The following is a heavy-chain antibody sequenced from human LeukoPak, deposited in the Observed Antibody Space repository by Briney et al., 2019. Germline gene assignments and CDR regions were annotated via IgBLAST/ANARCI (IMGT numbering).Heavy chain of an antibody. V-gene: IGHV1-24*01. CDR3: VTLGWFGEAYGMDV. Sequence: APVKVSCKVSGYTLTELSIHWVRQAPGKGLEWMGGFDPEEGETIYAQKFQGRVTMTENTSTDTAYMELSSLRSEDTAVYYCVTLGWFGEAYGMDVWGQGTTVTVSS. J-gene: IGHJ6*02. D-gene: IGHD3-10*01. CDR2: FDPEEGET. CDR1: GYTLTELS.